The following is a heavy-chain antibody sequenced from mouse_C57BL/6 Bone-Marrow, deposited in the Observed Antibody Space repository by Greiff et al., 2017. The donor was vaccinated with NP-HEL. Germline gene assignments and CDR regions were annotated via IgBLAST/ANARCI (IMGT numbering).Heavy chain of an antibody. J-gene: IGHJ3*01. V-gene: IGHV5-12*01. CDR2: ISNGGGST. Sequence: DVMLVESGGGLVQPGGSLKLSCAASGFTFSDYYMYWVRQTPEKRLEWVAYISNGGGSTYYPDTVKGRFTISRDNAKNTLYLQMSRLKSEDTAMYYCARPIYYGNYAAYWGQGTLVTVSA. CDR1: GFTFSDYY. D-gene: IGHD2-1*01. CDR3: ARPIYYGNYAAY.